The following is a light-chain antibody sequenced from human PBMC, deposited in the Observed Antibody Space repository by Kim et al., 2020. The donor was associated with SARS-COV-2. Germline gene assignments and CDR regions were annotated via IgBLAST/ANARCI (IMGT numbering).Light chain of an antibody. Sequence: QSALTQPASVSGSPGQSITISCTGTSSDVGNYNYVSWYQHHPGKVPKLMIYDVTERLSGVSNRFSGSKSGNTASLTISGLQAEDEADYYCSSYTLSSTYVFGSWTKVTVL. CDR3: SSYTLSSTYV. CDR2: DVT. J-gene: IGLJ1*01. CDR1: SSDVGNYNY. V-gene: IGLV2-14*03.